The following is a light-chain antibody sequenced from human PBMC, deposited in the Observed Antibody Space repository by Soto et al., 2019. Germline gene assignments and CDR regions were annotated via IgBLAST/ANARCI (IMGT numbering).Light chain of an antibody. V-gene: IGKV1-5*01. CDR1: QSVSGW. CDR2: AAS. Sequence: DIQMTQSPSTLSASVGDTVTVTCRASQSVSGWLAWYQQKPGEAPKLLIYAASTLQSGVPSRFSGSGSGTEFTLTISSLQPEDFATYYCRQLNSYLYTFGQGTRLEIK. J-gene: IGKJ5*01. CDR3: RQLNSYLYT.